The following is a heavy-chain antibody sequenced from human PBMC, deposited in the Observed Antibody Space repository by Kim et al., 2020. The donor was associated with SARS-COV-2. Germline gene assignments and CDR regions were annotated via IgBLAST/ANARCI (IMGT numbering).Heavy chain of an antibody. V-gene: IGHV3-30-3*01. CDR1: GFTFSSYA. D-gene: IGHD1-7*01. CDR2: ISYDGSNK. J-gene: IGHJ3*02. Sequence: GGSLRLSCAASGFTFSSYAMHWVRQAPGKGLEWVAVISYDGSNKYYADSVKGRFTISRDNSKNTLYLQMNSLRAEDTAVYYCARDGTNDAFDIWGQGTMVTVSS. CDR3: ARDGTNDAFDI.